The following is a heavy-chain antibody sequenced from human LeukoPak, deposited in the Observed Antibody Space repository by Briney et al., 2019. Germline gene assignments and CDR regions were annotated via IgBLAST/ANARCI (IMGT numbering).Heavy chain of an antibody. Sequence: GGSLRLSCAASGFSFGSYAMSWVRQAPGKGLEWVARISVSGAGTDYAGSVKGRFTISRDNSKNTLDLQMNSLRAEDTAVYYCAKDIGRPDAFDIWGQGTMVTVSS. CDR1: GFSFGSYA. CDR3: AKDIGRPDAFDI. D-gene: IGHD3/OR15-3a*01. CDR2: ISVSGAGT. J-gene: IGHJ3*02. V-gene: IGHV3-23*01.